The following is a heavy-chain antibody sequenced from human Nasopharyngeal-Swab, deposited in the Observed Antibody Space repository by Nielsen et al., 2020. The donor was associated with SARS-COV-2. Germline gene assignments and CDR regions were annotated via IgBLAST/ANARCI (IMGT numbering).Heavy chain of an antibody. V-gene: IGHV1-2*04. J-gene: IGHJ6*02. CDR2: INPNSGGT. D-gene: IGHD2-15*01. Sequence: ASVKVSCKASGYTFTGYYMHWVRQAPGQGLEWMGWINPNSGGTNYAQKFQGWVTMTRDTSISTAYMELSRLRSDDTAVNYCARDLVYSYYYYGMDVWGQGTTVTVSS. CDR3: ARDLVYSYYYYGMDV. CDR1: GYTFTGYY.